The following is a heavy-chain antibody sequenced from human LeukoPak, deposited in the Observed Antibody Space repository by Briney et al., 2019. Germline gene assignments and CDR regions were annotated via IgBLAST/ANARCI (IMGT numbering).Heavy chain of an antibody. J-gene: IGHJ4*02. Sequence: GGSLRLSCAASGFTFSTYGLHWVRRAPGKGLEWVSFISYDGSNKYYADSVKGRFTNSRDNAKNTLYLQMNSLTSEDTAVYFCARAADTSGYYPAYWGQGTLVTVSS. CDR1: GFTFSTYG. CDR2: ISYDGSNK. V-gene: IGHV3-30*03. CDR3: ARAADTSGYYPAY. D-gene: IGHD3-22*01.